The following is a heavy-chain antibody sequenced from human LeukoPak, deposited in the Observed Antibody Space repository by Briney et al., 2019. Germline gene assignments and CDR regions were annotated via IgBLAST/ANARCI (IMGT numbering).Heavy chain of an antibody. CDR2: ISYDGSNK. J-gene: IGHJ3*02. V-gene: IGHV3-30-3*01. D-gene: IGHD6-13*01. CDR3: AREGAATYAFDI. Sequence: PGRSLRLSCAASGFTFSSYAMHWVGQAPGKGVEWVAVISYDGSNKYYADSVKGRFTISRDNSKNTLYLQMNSLRAEDTAVYYCAREGAATYAFDIWGQGTMVTVSS. CDR1: GFTFSSYA.